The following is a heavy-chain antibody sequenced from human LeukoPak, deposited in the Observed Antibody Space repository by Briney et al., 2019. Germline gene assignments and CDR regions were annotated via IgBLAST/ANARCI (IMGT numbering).Heavy chain of an antibody. J-gene: IGHJ6*03. CDR2: INPNSGGT. V-gene: IGHV1-2*02. CDR1: GYSFTSHY. CDR3: ARGPTYYSYMDV. Sequence: GASVKVSCKASGYSFTSHYMHWVRQAPGQGLEWMGWINPNSGGTNYAQKFQGRVTMTRDTSISTAYMELSRLRSDDTAVYYCARGPTYYSYMDVWGKGTTVTVSS.